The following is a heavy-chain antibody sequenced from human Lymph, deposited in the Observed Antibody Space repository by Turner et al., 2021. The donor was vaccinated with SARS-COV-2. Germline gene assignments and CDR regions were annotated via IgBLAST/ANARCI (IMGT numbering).Heavy chain of an antibody. CDR3: AKDPNWYVLSAVDY. Sequence: EVQLLESGGGLVQPGGSLRHSCADPGFTFSSYAMSWVRQAPGKGLEWVSTISSSGGSTYYADSVKGRFTISRDNSKNTLYLQMNSLRAEDTAVYYCAKDPNWYVLSAVDYWGQGTLVTVSS. V-gene: IGHV3-23*01. CDR2: ISSSGGST. J-gene: IGHJ4*02. CDR1: GFTFSSYA. D-gene: IGHD1-1*01.